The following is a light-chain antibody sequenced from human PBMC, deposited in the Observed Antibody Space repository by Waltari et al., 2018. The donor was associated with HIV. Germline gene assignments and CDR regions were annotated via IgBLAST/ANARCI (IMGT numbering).Light chain of an antibody. CDR2: KAS. J-gene: IGKJ2*02. CDR3: QYYNTYSRT. V-gene: IGKV1-5*03. CDR1: QSISSW. Sequence: DIQMTQSTSTLSASVGDRVTITCRASQSISSWLAWYQMKPGKAPKLLIYKASSLESVGSSRFSGSGSVTEFTLTISSLQPDDFATYYCQYYNTYSRTFGQGTKVEL.